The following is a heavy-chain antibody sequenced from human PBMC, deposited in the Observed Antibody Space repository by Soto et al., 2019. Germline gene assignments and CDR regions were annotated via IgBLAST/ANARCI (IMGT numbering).Heavy chain of an antibody. Sequence: SETLSLTCTVSGGSISSYYWSWIRQPPGKGLEWIGYIYYSGSTNYNPSLKSRVTISVDTSKNQFSLKLSSVTAADTAVYYCARRNRSLYDFWSGDNWFDPWGQGTLVTVSS. CDR1: GGSISSYY. CDR3: ARRNRSLYDFWSGDNWFDP. CDR2: IYYSGST. J-gene: IGHJ5*02. V-gene: IGHV4-59*01. D-gene: IGHD3-3*01.